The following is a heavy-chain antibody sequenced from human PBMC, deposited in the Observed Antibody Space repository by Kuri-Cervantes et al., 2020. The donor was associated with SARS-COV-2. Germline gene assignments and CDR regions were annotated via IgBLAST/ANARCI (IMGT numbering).Heavy chain of an antibody. D-gene: IGHD1-26*01. J-gene: IGHJ3*01. CDR1: GFTFGTYW. V-gene: IGHV3-7*05. CDR3: ARDRDGRQVERHHAFDF. Sequence: GESLKISCAASGFTFGTYWMSWVRQAPGKGLEWVANIKQDGSATYYVDSVKGRFAISRDNGNIYLQMNSLRVEDTAVYFCARDRDGRQVERHHAFDFWGQGTMVTVSS. CDR2: IKQDGSAT.